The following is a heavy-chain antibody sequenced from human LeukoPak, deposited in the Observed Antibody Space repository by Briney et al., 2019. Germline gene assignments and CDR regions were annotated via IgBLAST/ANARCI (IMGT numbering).Heavy chain of an antibody. CDR2: ISDGGDDK. V-gene: IGHV3-30*10. Sequence: PGRSLRLSCAASGFNFSSYAMHWVRQAPGKGLDWVAVISDGGDDKFYTDSVKGRFSISRDNSKNTLYLQMNSLRAEDTAVYYCAKDGGSSSWYFDYWGQGTLVSVSS. CDR3: AKDGGSSSWYFDY. CDR1: GFNFSSYA. D-gene: IGHD6-13*01. J-gene: IGHJ4*02.